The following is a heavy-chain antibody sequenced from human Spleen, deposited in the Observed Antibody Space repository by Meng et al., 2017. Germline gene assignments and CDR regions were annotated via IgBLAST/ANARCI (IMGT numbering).Heavy chain of an antibody. D-gene: IGHD2-2*01. Sequence: QGRRVQRGLCCKRPAASVKCSCKASGSTFTQYAINWLRQAPGQGLEWMGWIDTNTGNPTYAQGFTGRFVFSLDTSVSTAYLQISSLKADDTAVYYCTRDGYSDCSSTSCIDYWGQGTLVTVSS. CDR1: GSTFTQYA. J-gene: IGHJ4*02. CDR2: IDTNTGNP. CDR3: TRDGYSDCSSTSCIDY. V-gene: IGHV7-4-1*02.